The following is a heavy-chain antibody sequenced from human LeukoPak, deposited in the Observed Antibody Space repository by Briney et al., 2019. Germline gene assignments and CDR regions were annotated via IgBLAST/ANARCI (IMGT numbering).Heavy chain of an antibody. CDR2: IKTDGSVT. J-gene: IGHJ6*02. Sequence: PGGPLRLSCAASGFTFSNHWIHWVRQAPGKGLVWVSRIKTDGSVTNYADSVEGRFTISRDTAKNTVYLQMNSLRVEETAIYYCARGISMDVWGQGTTVTVSS. V-gene: IGHV3-74*01. CDR3: ARGISMDV. CDR1: GFTFSNHW.